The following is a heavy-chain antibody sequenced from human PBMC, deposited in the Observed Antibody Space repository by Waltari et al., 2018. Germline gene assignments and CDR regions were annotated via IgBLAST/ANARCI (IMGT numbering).Heavy chain of an antibody. CDR2: IYDSGST. Sequence: QVLLQESGPGLVKPSGTLSLTCTVSGASIRSYYWCWVRQSPGKGLEWIGYIYDSGSTNYNPALKSRVTISVDTSKNQFSLKVRAVTTADTAIYYCARAGDSGSFFDYWGQGALVTVSS. CDR1: GASIRSYY. D-gene: IGHD3-10*01. V-gene: IGHV4-59*01. J-gene: IGHJ4*02. CDR3: ARAGDSGSFFDY.